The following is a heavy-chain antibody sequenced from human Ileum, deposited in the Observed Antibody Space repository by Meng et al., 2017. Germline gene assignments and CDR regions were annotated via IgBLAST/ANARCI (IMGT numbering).Heavy chain of an antibody. CDR2: IFYPGTP. V-gene: IGHV4-59*01. J-gene: IGHJ4*02. CDR3: AKSVWGRAAPD. Sequence: QWRLPAQGHGLGKASATRFPTGTVSGVAIPTYYWNWVRQTPGKGLEWIGNIFYPGTPPYTPSLTSRVTMSLDTSKNQFYLNLASVTAADTAVYYCAKSVWGRAAPDWGQGTLVTVSS. D-gene: IGHD3-16*01. CDR1: GVAIPTYY.